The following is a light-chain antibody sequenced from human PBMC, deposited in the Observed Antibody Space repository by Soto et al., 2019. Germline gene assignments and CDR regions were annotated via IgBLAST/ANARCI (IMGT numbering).Light chain of an antibody. CDR1: QSVSSN. J-gene: IGKJ5*01. CDR2: GAS. V-gene: IGKV3-15*01. CDR3: QQRSNWPPIT. Sequence: DIVMTQSPATLSVSPGERATLSCRASQSVSSNLAWYQQTPGQAPRLLIYGASTRATGIPARFSGSGSGTEFALTISSLEPEDFAVSYCQQRSNWPPITFGQGTRLEIK.